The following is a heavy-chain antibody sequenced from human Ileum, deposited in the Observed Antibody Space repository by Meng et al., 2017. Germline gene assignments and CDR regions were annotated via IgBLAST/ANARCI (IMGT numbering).Heavy chain of an antibody. Sequence: GGSLRLSCAASGFTFSDYVMGWVRQGPGKGLEWVSSIYPTGVSTYHAGSVKGRFTISRDNSKNTLYLLMSSLRADDTAVYYCAKGVKSGAYYGAFEISDQGTMVTVSS. J-gene: IGHJ3*02. CDR3: AKGVKSGAYYGAFEI. D-gene: IGHD1-26*01. V-gene: IGHV3-23*01. CDR2: IYPTGVST. CDR1: GFTFSDYV.